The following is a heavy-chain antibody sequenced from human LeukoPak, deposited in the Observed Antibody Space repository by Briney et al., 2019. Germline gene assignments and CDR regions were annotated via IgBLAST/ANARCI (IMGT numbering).Heavy chain of an antibody. J-gene: IGHJ4*02. D-gene: IGHD3-3*01. Sequence: SETLSLTCTVSGYSIRSGDYWGWIRQPPGKGLEWIGNIYHSGSTYYNPSLKSRVIISVDTSKNHFSLKLSSVTAADTAVYYCARAPNCDFWSGYLDYWGQGTLVTVSS. CDR1: GYSIRSGDY. CDR3: ARAPNCDFWSGYLDY. CDR2: IYHSGST. V-gene: IGHV4-38-2*02.